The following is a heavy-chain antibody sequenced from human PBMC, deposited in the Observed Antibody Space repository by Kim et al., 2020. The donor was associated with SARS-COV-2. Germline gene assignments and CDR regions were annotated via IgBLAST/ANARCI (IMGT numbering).Heavy chain of an antibody. V-gene: IGHV3-73*01. Sequence: GGSLRLSCAASGFTFSGSAMHWVRQASGKGLEWVGRIRSKANSYATAYAASVKGRFTISRDDSKNTAYLQMNSLKTEDTAVYYCTRMGGYYPSGKVDYWGQGTLVTVSS. CDR2: IRSKANSYAT. CDR3: TRMGGYYPSGKVDY. CDR1: GFTFSGSA. J-gene: IGHJ4*02. D-gene: IGHD1-26*01.